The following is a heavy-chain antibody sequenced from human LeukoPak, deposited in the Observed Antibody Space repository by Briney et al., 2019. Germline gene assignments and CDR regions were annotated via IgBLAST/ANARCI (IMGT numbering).Heavy chain of an antibody. Sequence: GGSLRLSCEASGFTFDDYAMHWVRQAPGKGLEWVSGISWNSGSIGYADSVKGRFTISRDNAKNSLYLQMNSLRAEDTALYYCAKSSTLHDSSGYPAPYYFDYWGQGTLVTVSS. D-gene: IGHD3-22*01. CDR3: AKSSTLHDSSGYPAPYYFDY. CDR1: GFTFDDYA. CDR2: ISWNSGSI. V-gene: IGHV3-9*01. J-gene: IGHJ4*02.